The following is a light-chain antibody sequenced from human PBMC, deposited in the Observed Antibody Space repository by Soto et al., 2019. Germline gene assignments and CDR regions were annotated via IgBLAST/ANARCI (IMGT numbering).Light chain of an antibody. Sequence: QSALTQPRSVSGSPGQSVTISCTGTSSDVGDYKYVSWYRQHPGIIYDVSERPSGVPDRFSGSKSGNTASLTISGLQAEDEADYYCCSYAGSYSYVFGTGTKVTVL. CDR3: CSYAGSYSYV. CDR2: DVS. J-gene: IGLJ1*01. CDR1: SSDVGDYKY. V-gene: IGLV2-11*01.